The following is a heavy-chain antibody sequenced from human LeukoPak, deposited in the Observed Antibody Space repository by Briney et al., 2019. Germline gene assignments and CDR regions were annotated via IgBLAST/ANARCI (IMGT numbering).Heavy chain of an antibody. J-gene: IGHJ4*02. Sequence: GGSLRLSCAASGFPFSSIEMNWVRQAPGKGLEWVAYISPTFTTVYSPDSVKGRFTISRDNAKNSLYLQMNSLRAEDTAVYYCARDQRYSSGWFDYWGQGTLVTVSS. CDR1: GFPFSSIE. D-gene: IGHD6-19*01. V-gene: IGHV3-48*03. CDR3: ARDQRYSSGWFDY. CDR2: ISPTFTTV.